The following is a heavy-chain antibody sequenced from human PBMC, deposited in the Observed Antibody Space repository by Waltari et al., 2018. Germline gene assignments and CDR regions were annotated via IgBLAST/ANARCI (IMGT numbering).Heavy chain of an antibody. V-gene: IGHV3-23*01. D-gene: IGHD6-6*01. CDR2: ISGSGDSV. Sequence: EVKLLQSGGDLVQPGGSVRLSCAASGFTFSNYAMDWVRQAPGEGLEWVSSISGSGDSVDSADSVKGRFTTSRDNSKNIMYLQMNSLRVEDTALYYCEVSSSSFGNYWGQGALVTVSS. CDR1: GFTFSNYA. J-gene: IGHJ4*02. CDR3: EVSSSSFGNY.